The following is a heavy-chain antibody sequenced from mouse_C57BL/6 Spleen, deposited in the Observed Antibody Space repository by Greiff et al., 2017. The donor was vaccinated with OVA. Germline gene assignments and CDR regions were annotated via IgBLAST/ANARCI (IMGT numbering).Heavy chain of an antibody. Sequence: EVQRVESGPGLVKPSQSLSLTCSVTGYSITSGYYWNWIRQFPGNKLEWMGYISYDGSNNYNPSLKNRISITRDTSKNQFFLKLNSVTTEDTATYYCARMIYYGYDGFAYWGQGTLVTVSA. CDR2: ISYDGSN. D-gene: IGHD2-2*01. V-gene: IGHV3-6*01. CDR3: ARMIYYGYDGFAY. CDR1: GYSITSGYY. J-gene: IGHJ3*01.